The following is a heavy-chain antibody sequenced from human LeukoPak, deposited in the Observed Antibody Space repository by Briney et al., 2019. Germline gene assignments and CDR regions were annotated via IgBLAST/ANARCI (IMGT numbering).Heavy chain of an antibody. CDR3: AKARGSSVYEQFDY. V-gene: IGHV3-48*03. J-gene: IGHJ4*02. D-gene: IGHD5/OR15-5a*01. CDR2: ISSSGSTM. CDR1: GFPFSSYE. Sequence: GGSLRLSCAASGFPFSSYEMNWVRQAPGKGLEWVSYISSSGSTMYYADSVKGRFTISRDNSKNTLYLQMNSLRADDTAVHYCAKARGSSVYEQFDYWGQGTQVTVSP.